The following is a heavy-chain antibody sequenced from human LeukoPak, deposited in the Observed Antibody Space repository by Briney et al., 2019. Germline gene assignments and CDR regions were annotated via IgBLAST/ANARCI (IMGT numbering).Heavy chain of an antibody. Sequence: GSLRLSCAASGFTFSSYAMHWVRQAPGKGLEYVSSINNDGSSKYYASSVQGRFIISRDNSRNTLYLQLGSLRAEDMAVYYCAKDNRAAGDYYMDVWGKGTTVTVSS. CDR1: GFTFSSYA. CDR2: INNDGSSK. J-gene: IGHJ6*03. CDR3: AKDNRAAGDYYMDV. V-gene: IGHV3-64*01. D-gene: IGHD6-19*01.